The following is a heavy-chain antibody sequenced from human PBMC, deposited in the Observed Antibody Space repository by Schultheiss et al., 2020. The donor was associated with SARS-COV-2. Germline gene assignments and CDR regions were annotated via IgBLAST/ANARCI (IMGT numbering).Heavy chain of an antibody. D-gene: IGHD1-26*01. CDR3: AREGGSYPLLHGMDV. CDR1: GFTFSYSA. V-gene: IGHV3-30*03. Sequence: AGSLRLSCAASGFTFSYSAIHWVRQAPGKGLEWVAVISYDGSNKYYADSVKGRFTISRDNSKNTLYLQMKSLRAQDTGVYYCAREGGSYPLLHGMDVWGQGTTVTVSS. CDR2: ISYDGSNK. J-gene: IGHJ6*02.